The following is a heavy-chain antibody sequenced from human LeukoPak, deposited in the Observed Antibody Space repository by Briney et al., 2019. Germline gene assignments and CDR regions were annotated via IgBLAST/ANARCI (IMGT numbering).Heavy chain of an antibody. CDR1: GFTFSDYY. CDR2: ISSSGTTI. CDR3: ASLRGVNR. D-gene: IGHD3-10*01. V-gene: IGHV3-11*01. Sequence: GGSLRLSCAASGFTFSDYYMSWIRQPPGKGLEWVSYISSSGTTIYYADFVRGRFTVSRDNAKNSLYLQMDSLSAEDTGVYYCASLRGVNRWGQGTLVTVSS. J-gene: IGHJ4*02.